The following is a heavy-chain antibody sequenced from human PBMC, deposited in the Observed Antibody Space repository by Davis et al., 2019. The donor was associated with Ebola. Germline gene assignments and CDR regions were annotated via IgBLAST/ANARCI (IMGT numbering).Heavy chain of an antibody. CDR2: ISRDGSTT. J-gene: IGHJ5*02. Sequence: GESLKISCAASGFLFSGYGMHWVRQAPGKGPVWVSHISRDGSTTTYADSVKGRFTISRDNAKNTLYLQMNGLRVEDTAMYYCARDLVVAPAWGQGTLVTVSS. V-gene: IGHV3-74*01. CDR1: GFLFSGYG. D-gene: IGHD2-2*01. CDR3: ARDLVVAPA.